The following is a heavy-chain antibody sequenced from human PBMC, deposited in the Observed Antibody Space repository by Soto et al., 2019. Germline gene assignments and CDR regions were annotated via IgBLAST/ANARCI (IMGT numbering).Heavy chain of an antibody. CDR1: GYSVSSNTAA. V-gene: IGHV6-1*01. Sequence: QTLSMTFVISGYSVSSNTAAWNWIRSSPSRGLEWLGRTYYRSNWRHDYAVSVKSRITVNPDTSKNHFSLQLNSVTPDDTAVYYCARGVAGSGFDLWGQGTLVTV. D-gene: IGHD6-19*01. CDR2: TYYRSNWRH. J-gene: IGHJ4*02. CDR3: ARGVAGSGFDL.